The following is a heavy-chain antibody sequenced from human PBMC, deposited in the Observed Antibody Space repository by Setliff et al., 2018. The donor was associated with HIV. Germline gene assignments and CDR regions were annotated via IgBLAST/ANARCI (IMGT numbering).Heavy chain of an antibody. CDR2: INHSGST. Sequence: SETLSLTCAVYGESFSDYSWTWIRQPPGKGLEWIGEINHSGSTNYNPSLKSRVTISVDTSKNQFSLKLTSVTAADTALYYCATQAVTTVPNFDYWGQGTQVTVS. CDR3: ATQAVTTVPNFDY. D-gene: IGHD4-4*01. J-gene: IGHJ4*02. V-gene: IGHV4-34*01. CDR1: GESFSDYS.